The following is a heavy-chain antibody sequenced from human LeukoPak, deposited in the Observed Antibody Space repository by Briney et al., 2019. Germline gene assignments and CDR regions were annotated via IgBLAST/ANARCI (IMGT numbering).Heavy chain of an antibody. Sequence: SETLSLTCTVSGGSISSYYWSWIRQPPGKGLEWIGYIYYSGSTNYNPSLKSRVTISVDTSKNQFSLKLSSVTAADTAVYYCASNGFGEFVPWFDLWGQGTLVTVSS. J-gene: IGHJ5*02. CDR2: IYYSGST. CDR1: GGSISSYY. D-gene: IGHD3-10*01. V-gene: IGHV4-59*01. CDR3: ASNGFGEFVPWFDL.